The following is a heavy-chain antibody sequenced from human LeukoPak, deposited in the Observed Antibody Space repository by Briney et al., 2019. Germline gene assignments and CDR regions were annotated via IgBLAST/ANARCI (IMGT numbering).Heavy chain of an antibody. V-gene: IGHV4-4*09. Sequence: SETLSLTCTVSGGSISSYYWSWIRQPPGKGLEWIGYIYTSGSTNYNPSLKSRVTISVDTSKNQFSLKLSSVTAADTAVYYCARAAGGNFDYWGQGTLDTVSS. CDR2: IYTSGST. CDR3: ARAAGGNFDY. J-gene: IGHJ4*02. D-gene: IGHD3-16*01. CDR1: GGSISSYY.